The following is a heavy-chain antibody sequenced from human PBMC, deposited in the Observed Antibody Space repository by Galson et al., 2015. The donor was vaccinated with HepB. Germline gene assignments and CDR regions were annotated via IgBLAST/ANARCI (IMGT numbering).Heavy chain of an antibody. CDR2: IKQDGSEK. CDR3: ARDADYYDSSGYSFDY. J-gene: IGHJ4*02. V-gene: IGHV3-7*01. Sequence: SLRLSCAASGFTFSSYWMSWVRQAPGKGLEWVANIKQDGSEKYYVDSVKGRFTISRDNAKNSLYLQMNSLRAEDTAVYYCARDADYYDSSGYSFDYWGQGTLVTVSS. CDR1: GFTFSSYW. D-gene: IGHD3-22*01.